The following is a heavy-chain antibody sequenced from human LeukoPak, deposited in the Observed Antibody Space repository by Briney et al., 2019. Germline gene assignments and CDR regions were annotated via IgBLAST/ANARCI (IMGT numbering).Heavy chain of an antibody. CDR2: IRKDGGET. Sequence: GGSLRLSCAASGFPFSNSWMNWVRQAPGNALEWVAYIRKDGGETYYVDSVKGRFTISRDNAKNSLYLQMNSLRAEDTAVYYCARHTSGQPFDYWGQGTLVTVSS. J-gene: IGHJ4*02. CDR1: GFPFSNSW. D-gene: IGHD6-19*01. V-gene: IGHV3-7*03. CDR3: ARHTSGQPFDY.